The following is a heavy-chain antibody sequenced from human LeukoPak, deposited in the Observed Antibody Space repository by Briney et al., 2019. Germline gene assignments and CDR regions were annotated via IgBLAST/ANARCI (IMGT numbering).Heavy chain of an antibody. CDR3: AELGITMIGGV. D-gene: IGHD3-10*02. V-gene: IGHV3-23*01. J-gene: IGHJ6*04. Sequence: PGGSLRLSCAASGFTFSSYVMHWVRQAPGKGLEWVSGISPRGDITYYKDSVRGRFTISRDNFKNTVSLQLNSLRAEDTAVYYCAELGITMIGGVWGKGTTVTISS. CDR1: GFTFSSYV. CDR2: ISPRGDIT.